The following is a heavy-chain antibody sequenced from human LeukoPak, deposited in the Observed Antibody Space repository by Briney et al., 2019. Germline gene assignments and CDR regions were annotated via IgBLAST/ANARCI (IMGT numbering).Heavy chain of an antibody. Sequence: ASVKVSCKASGYTFTGYYMHWVRQAPGQGLEWMGWINPNSGGTNYAQKFQGRVTMTRDTSISTAYMELSRLRSDDTAAYYCARVDSSGYYALDYWGQGTLVTVSS. V-gene: IGHV1-2*02. D-gene: IGHD3-22*01. CDR1: GYTFTGYY. J-gene: IGHJ4*02. CDR2: INPNSGGT. CDR3: ARVDSSGYYALDY.